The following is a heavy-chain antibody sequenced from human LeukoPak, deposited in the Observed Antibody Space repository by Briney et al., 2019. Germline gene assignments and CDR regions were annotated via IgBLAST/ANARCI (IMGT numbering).Heavy chain of an antibody. CDR2: INHSGST. CDR1: GGSFSGYY. Sequence: PSETLSLTCAVYGGSFSGYYWSWIRQPPGKGLEWIGEINHSGSTNYNPSLKSRVTISVDTSKNQFSLNLSSVTAAETAVYYCARGRLGYCSGGSCYPAFDYWGQGTLVTVSS. D-gene: IGHD2-15*01. CDR3: ARGRLGYCSGGSCYPAFDY. V-gene: IGHV4-34*01. J-gene: IGHJ4*02.